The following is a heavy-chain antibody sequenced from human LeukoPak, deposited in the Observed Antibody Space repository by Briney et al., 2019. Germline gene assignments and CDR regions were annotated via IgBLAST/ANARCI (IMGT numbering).Heavy chain of an antibody. V-gene: IGHV3-30*04. CDR2: VLFDGSNK. Sequence: GGSLRLSCAASGFFFSSYPLYWVRQAPGKGLEWVAGVLFDGSNKNYGDSVKGRFTISRDNSQNIMYLQMNSLEFDDTAVYYCATSSRQVGDAFDIWGQGAMVTVAS. CDR1: GFFFSSYP. J-gene: IGHJ3*02. CDR3: ATSSRQVGDAFDI.